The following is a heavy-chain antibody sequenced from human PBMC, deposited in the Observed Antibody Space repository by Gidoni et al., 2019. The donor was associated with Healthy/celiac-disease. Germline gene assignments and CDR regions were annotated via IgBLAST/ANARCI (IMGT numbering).Heavy chain of an antibody. CDR3: AKEGSGFDAFDY. Sequence: KGLEWVSAISGSGGSTYYADSVKGRFTISRDNSKNTLYLQMNSLRAEDTAVYYCAKEGSGFDAFDYWGQGTQVTVSS. J-gene: IGHJ4*02. D-gene: IGHD6-19*01. V-gene: IGHV3-23*01. CDR2: ISGSGGST.